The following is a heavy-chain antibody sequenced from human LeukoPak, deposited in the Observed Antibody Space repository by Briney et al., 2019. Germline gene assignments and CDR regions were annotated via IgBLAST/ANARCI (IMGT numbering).Heavy chain of an antibody. CDR3: ARVGGSYYYYMDV. CDR2: ISVYNGNT. CDR1: GYTFTSYG. J-gene: IGHJ6*03. Sequence: ASVKVSCKASGYTFTSYGISWVRQAPEQGLEWMGWISVYNGNTKYAQKLQGRVTITADESTSTAYMELSSLRSEDTAVYYCARVGGSYYYYMDVWGKGTTVTVSS. D-gene: IGHD3-16*01. V-gene: IGHV1-18*01.